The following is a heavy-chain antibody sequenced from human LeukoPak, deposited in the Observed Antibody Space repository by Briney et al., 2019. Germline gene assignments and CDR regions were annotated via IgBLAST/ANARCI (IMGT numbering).Heavy chain of an antibody. CDR1: GFTFSSYG. J-gene: IGHJ4*02. V-gene: IGHV3-23*01. CDR2: ISGSGGST. D-gene: IGHD6-13*01. CDR3: ASPSSSWYDY. Sequence: GGTLRLSCAASGFTFSSYGMSWVRQAPGKGLEWVSAISGSGGSTYYADSVKGRFTISRDNSKNTLYLQMNSLRAEDTAVYYCASPSSSWYDYWGQGTLVTVSS.